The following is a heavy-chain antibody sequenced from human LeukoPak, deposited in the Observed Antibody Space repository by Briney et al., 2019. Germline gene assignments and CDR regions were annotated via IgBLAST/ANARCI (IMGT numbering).Heavy chain of an antibody. J-gene: IGHJ4*02. CDR1: GFTFISYA. D-gene: IGHD6-13*01. V-gene: IGHV5-51*01. Sequence: PGGSLRLSRAGCGFTFISYAMSSVRQMPGKGLEWMGIIYPGDSDARYSPSFHGQVTISVDESISTAYLQWSSLKAPGTAIYYCSICGSGGSTAAGKVPYSWGQGNPVTVSS. CDR3: SICGSGGSTAAGKVPYS. CDR2: IYPGDSDA.